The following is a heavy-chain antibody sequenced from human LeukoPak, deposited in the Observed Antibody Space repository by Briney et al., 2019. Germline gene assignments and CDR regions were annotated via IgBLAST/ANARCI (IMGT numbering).Heavy chain of an antibody. Sequence: ASVTVSCKVSGYTLTELSMHWVRQAPGKGLEWMGGFDPEDGETIYAQKFQGRVTMTEDTSPDTAYMELSSLRSEDTAVYYCATVVPMTTVTTYAFDIWGQGTMVTVSS. CDR3: ATVVPMTTVTTYAFDI. CDR1: GYTLTELS. CDR2: FDPEDGET. V-gene: IGHV1-24*01. D-gene: IGHD4-17*01. J-gene: IGHJ3*02.